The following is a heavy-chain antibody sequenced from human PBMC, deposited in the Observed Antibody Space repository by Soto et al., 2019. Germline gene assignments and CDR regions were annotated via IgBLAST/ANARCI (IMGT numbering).Heavy chain of an antibody. D-gene: IGHD2-8*01. CDR1: GFTFSDYY. Sequence: QVQLVESGGGLVKPGGSLRLSCAASGFTFSDYYMSWIRQAPGKGLEWVSYISSRSSTIFYADSVKGRFTISRDNVKNSLCLQMNSLRAEDTAVYYCASGTNGAFVVYWGQGILVTVSS. CDR3: ASGTNGAFVVY. CDR2: ISSRSSTI. J-gene: IGHJ4*02. V-gene: IGHV3-11*01.